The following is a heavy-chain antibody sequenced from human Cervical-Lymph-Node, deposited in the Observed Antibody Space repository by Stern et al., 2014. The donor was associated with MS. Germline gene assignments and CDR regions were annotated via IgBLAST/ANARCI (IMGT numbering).Heavy chain of an antibody. CDR2: IYWDDEK. V-gene: IGHV2-70*01. CDR3: ARTGVGGGHYFDY. D-gene: IGHD3-16*01. CDR1: GFSLSTSGMC. Sequence: QVTLRESGPALVKPTQTLTLTCTFSGFSLSTSGMCVSWIRQPPGKALEWLALIYWDDEKYSSPSLKTMLTISQDTSKTPAGLTMTTMDPVDTATYYCARTGVGGGHYFDYWGQGTLVTVSS. J-gene: IGHJ4*02.